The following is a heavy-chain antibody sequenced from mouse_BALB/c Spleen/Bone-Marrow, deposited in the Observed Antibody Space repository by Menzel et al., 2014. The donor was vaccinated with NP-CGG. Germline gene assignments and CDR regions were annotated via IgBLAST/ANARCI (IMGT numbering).Heavy chain of an antibody. D-gene: IGHD1-1*01. CDR1: GYTFTSYW. J-gene: IGHJ4*01. CDR2: IAPGSGST. CDR3: ARFYYGRAMDY. V-gene: IGHV1S41*01. Sequence: DLVKPGASVKLSCKASGYTFTSYWINWIKQRPGQGLEWIGRIAPGSGSTYYDEMFKGKATLTVDTSSSTAYIQLSSLSSEDSAVYFCARFYYGRAMDYWGQGTSVTVSS.